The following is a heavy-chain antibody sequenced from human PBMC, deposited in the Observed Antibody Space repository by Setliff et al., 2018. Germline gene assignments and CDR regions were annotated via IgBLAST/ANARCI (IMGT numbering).Heavy chain of an antibody. D-gene: IGHD3-9*01. CDR1: GGSISSYF. CDR3: VRDLPELTGRSFDP. Sequence: SETLSLTCTISGGSISSYFWTWIRQPAGKGLEWIGRIYTSGSTNYNPSLKSRVTMSIDTSENQFSLKLTSVTAADTAVYYCVRDLPELTGRSFDPWGQGTQVTVSS. J-gene: IGHJ5*01. CDR2: IYTSGST. V-gene: IGHV4-4*07.